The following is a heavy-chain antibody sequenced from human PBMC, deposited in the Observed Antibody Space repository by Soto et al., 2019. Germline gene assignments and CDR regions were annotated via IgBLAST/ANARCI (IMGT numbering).Heavy chain of an antibody. D-gene: IGHD1-26*01. J-gene: IGHJ6*03. CDR1: GYTFTSYD. CDR3: ARGIGRSLSSYYYLAV. CDR2: MNPNSGNT. Sequence: ASVKVSCKASGYTFTSYDINWVRLATGQGLEWMGWMNPNSGNTGYAQKFQGRVTMTRNTSISTAYMELSSLRSEDTAVYYCARGIGRSLSSYYYLAVWGKGTTVTVSS. V-gene: IGHV1-8*01.